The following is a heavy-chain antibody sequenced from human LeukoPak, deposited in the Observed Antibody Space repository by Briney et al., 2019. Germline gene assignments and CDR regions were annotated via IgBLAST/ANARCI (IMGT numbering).Heavy chain of an antibody. Sequence: GGSLRLSCAASGFTFSSYMMNWVRQAPGKGLEWVSSINSGSTYTYYTESVKGRFTVSRDNAKNSLFLQMNSLRAEDTAIYYCARSLTTLTYEGYWGQGTLVTVSP. V-gene: IGHV3-21*01. D-gene: IGHD1-1*01. CDR1: GFTFSSYM. CDR3: ARSLTTLTYEGY. CDR2: INSGSTYT. J-gene: IGHJ4*02.